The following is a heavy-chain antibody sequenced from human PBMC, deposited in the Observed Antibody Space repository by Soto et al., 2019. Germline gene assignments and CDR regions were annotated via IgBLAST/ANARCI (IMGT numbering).Heavy chain of an antibody. CDR1: GFTFSSYS. D-gene: IGHD4-17*01. CDR3: ARDDYGDSGLDY. CDR2: ISSSSSYI. V-gene: IGHV3-21*01. Sequence: EVQLVESGGGLVKPGGSLRLSCAASGFTFSSYSMNWVRQAPGKGLEWVSSISSSSSYIYYADSVKGRFTISRDNAKNSLYLQMNSLTAEDTAVHYCARDDYGDSGLDYWGQGTLVTVSS. J-gene: IGHJ4*02.